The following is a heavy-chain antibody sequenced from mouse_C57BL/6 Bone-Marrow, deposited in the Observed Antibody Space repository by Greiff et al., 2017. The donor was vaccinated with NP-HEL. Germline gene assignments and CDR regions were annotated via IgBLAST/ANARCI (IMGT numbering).Heavy chain of an antibody. CDR2: IDPSDSYT. CDR1: GYTFTSYW. D-gene: IGHD1-1*01. CDR3: ARKDPLYGSSPDWCYDI. J-gene: IGHJ1*03. Sequence: VQLQQPGAELVMPGASVKLSCKASGYTFTSYWMHWVKQRPGQGLEWIGEIDPSDSYTNYNQKFKGKSTLTADKSSSTAYMQLSSLTSEDSAIYYCARKDPLYGSSPDWCYDIWGRGTTVTVTS. V-gene: IGHV1-69*01.